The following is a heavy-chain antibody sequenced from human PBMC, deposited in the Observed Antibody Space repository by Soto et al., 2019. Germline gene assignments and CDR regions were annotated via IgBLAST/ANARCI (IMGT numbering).Heavy chain of an antibody. V-gene: IGHV4-39*01. CDR3: VSQVPGIANYFDY. CDR2: VYYSGIT. Sequence: SETLSLTCPVSGGSFSITNYYWGWIRQPPGKGLEWIGSVYYSGITYYNPSLKSRVTISVDTSKEQFSLDLSSVTAADTAVYYCVSQVPGIANYFDYWGQGALVTVSS. D-gene: IGHD2-21*01. J-gene: IGHJ4*02. CDR1: GGSFSITNYY.